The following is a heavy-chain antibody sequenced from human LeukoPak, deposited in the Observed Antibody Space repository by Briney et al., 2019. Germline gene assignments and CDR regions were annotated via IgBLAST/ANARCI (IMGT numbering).Heavy chain of an antibody. Sequence: TGGSLRLSCTVSGFTFSDYYMSWVRQAPGKGLEWVSYISSSGSMLHYADSVEGRFTISRDNAKNSLYLQMNSLRAEDTAVYYCARAPRVVVAATDHDAFDIWGQGTMVTVSS. V-gene: IGHV3-11*04. CDR2: ISSSGSML. CDR3: ARAPRVVVAATDHDAFDI. D-gene: IGHD2-15*01. J-gene: IGHJ3*02. CDR1: GFTFSDYY.